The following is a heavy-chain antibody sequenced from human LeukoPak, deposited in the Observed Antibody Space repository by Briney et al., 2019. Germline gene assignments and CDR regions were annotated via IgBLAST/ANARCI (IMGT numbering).Heavy chain of an antibody. CDR3: AKDASIFWPPYYFDY. J-gene: IGHJ4*02. CDR1: GFTFSSYA. Sequence: GGSLRLSCAASGFTFSSYAMTWVRQAPGKGLEWVSAISGSGGSAYYADSVKGRFTISRDNSKNTLYLQMNSLRAEDTAVYYCAKDASIFWPPYYFDYWGQGTLVTVSS. V-gene: IGHV3-23*01. D-gene: IGHD3-9*01. CDR2: ISGSGGSA.